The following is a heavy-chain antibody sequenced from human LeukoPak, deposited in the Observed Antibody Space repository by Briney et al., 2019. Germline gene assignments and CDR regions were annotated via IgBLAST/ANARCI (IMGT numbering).Heavy chain of an antibody. D-gene: IGHD2-2*01. J-gene: IGHJ3*02. V-gene: IGHV4-34*01. Sequence: SETLSLTCAVYVGSFSGYYWSWIRQPPGKGLEWIGEINHSGSTNYNPSLKSRVTISVDTSKNQFSLKLSSVTAADTAVYYCARGRLIVVVPAAIHAFDIWGQGTMVTVSS. CDR2: INHSGST. CDR3: ARGRLIVVVPAAIHAFDI. CDR1: VGSFSGYY.